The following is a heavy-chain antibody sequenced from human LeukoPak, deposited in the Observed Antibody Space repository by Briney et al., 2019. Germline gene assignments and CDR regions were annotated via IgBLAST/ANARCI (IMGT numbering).Heavy chain of an antibody. CDR2: IYTSGST. J-gene: IGHJ5*02. D-gene: IGHD1-7*01. CDR3: ARYRVELRRGYNWFDP. V-gene: IGHV4-4*07. Sequence: SETLSLTCTISGGSISNHYWSWIRQPAGKGLEWIGRIYTSGSTNYNPSLKSRVTMSVDTSKNQFSLKLSSVTAADTAVYYCARYRVELRRGYNWFDPWGQGTLVTVSS. CDR1: GGSISNHY.